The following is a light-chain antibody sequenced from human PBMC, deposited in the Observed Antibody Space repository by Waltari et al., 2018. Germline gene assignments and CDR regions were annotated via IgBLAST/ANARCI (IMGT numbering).Light chain of an antibody. CDR2: DTS. J-gene: IGKJ4*01. CDR3: QQRGDWPLT. V-gene: IGKV3-11*01. Sequence: DIVLTQSPAILSLSPGERASLSCRASQSVTNYLAWYQQKPGQAPRLLIYDTSNRATGIPARFSGSGFGTDFTLTISSLEPEDFAVYYCQQRGDWPLTFGGGTKVEIK. CDR1: QSVTNY.